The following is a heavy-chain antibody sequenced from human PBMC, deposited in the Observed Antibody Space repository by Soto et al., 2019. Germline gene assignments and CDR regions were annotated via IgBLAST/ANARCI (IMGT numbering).Heavy chain of an antibody. Sequence: GGSLRLSCAASGFTFSSYGMHWVRQAPGKGLEWVAVISYDGSNKYYADSVKGRFTISRDNSKNTLYLQMNSLRAEDTAVYYCAKGHVDTAMVFRYYGMDVWGQGTTVTVSS. CDR2: ISYDGSNK. J-gene: IGHJ6*02. CDR1: GFTFSSYG. V-gene: IGHV3-30*18. D-gene: IGHD5-18*01. CDR3: AKGHVDTAMVFRYYGMDV.